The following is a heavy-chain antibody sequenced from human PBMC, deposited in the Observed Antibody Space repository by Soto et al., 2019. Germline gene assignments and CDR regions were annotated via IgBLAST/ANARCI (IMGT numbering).Heavy chain of an antibody. CDR2: IYYSGST. V-gene: IGHV4-31*03. Sequence: SETLSLTCTVSGGSLSSGGYYWTWIRQHPGKGLEWIGYIYYSGSTSYNPSLKSRVTISVDTSKNQFSLKLSSVTAADTAVYYCARWLQFGSYYGMAVWGQGTTVTVS. D-gene: IGHD5-12*01. CDR1: GGSLSSGGYY. J-gene: IGHJ6*02. CDR3: ARWLQFGSYYGMAV.